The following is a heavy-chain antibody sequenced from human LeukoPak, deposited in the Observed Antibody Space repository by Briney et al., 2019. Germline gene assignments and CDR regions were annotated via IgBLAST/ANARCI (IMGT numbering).Heavy chain of an antibody. CDR2: IYYSGST. D-gene: IGHD1-26*01. V-gene: IGHV4-31*03. J-gene: IGHJ4*02. CDR3: ACRGSGSYYVSNFDY. Sequence: SQTLSLTCTVSGGSINSGGYYWSWIRQHPGKGLEWIGYIYYSGSTYYNPSLKSRVIISVDTSKNQFSLKLSSVTAADTAVYYCACRGSGSYYVSNFDYWGQGTLVTVSS. CDR1: GGSINSGGYY.